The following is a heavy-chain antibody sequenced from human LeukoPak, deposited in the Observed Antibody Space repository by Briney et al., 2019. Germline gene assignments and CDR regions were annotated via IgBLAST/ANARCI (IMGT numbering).Heavy chain of an antibody. CDR1: GGTFSSYA. Sequence: ASVKVSCKASGGTFSSYAISWVRQAPGQGLEWMGRIIPIFGTANYAQKFQGRVTITADESTSTAYMELSSLRSEDTAVYYCARVLGYSGGPYWFDPWGQGTLVTVSS. CDR3: ARVLGYSGGPYWFDP. CDR2: IIPIFGTA. V-gene: IGHV1-69*13. J-gene: IGHJ5*02. D-gene: IGHD6-25*01.